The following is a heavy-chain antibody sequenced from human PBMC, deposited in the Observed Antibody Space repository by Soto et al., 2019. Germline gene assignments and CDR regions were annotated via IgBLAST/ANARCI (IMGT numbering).Heavy chain of an antibody. CDR2: LKTDNGGT. CDR1: GYTFTGHY. CDR3: ARDLCPLGSGSPCPLYCMDL. V-gene: IGHV1-2*02. Sequence: QVQLVQSGAEVKPPGASVKVSCKASGYTFTGHYMHWVRQVSGKRLEFLGWLKTDNGGTYYAPKFQGRVTFNRDTSTSTAYMELSGLHSDDAAVYFCARDLCPLGSGSPCPLYCMDLWGQGTTVAVSS. D-gene: IGHD3-10*01. J-gene: IGHJ6*02.